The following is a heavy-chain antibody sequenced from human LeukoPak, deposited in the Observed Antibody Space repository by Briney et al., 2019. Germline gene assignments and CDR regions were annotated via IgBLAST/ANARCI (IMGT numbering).Heavy chain of an antibody. CDR2: IGGNGGTT. Sequence: GGSLRLSCAVSGFTFSTYAMNWVRQAPGKGLEWVSIIGGNGGTTYYTDSVKGRFTISRDNSKNTLYLQMNSLRAEDTAVYFCAKEVTGTARLFDCWGQGTLVTVSS. J-gene: IGHJ4*02. CDR3: AKEVTGTARLFDC. CDR1: GFTFSTYA. D-gene: IGHD1-20*01. V-gene: IGHV3-23*01.